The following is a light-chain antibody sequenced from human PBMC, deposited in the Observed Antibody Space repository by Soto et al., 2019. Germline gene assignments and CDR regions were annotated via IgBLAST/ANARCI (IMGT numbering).Light chain of an antibody. J-gene: IGKJ1*01. V-gene: IGKV2D-29*02. CDR2: EVS. Sequence: DIVMTQTPLSLSVTPGQPASISCKSSQSLLHTDGKTYLYWYLQKPGQSPQLLIYEVSKRFSGVPDRFSGSGSGTDFTLRISRVEAEDVGVYYCMQSIQVPWTFGQGTKVEIK. CDR1: QSLLHTDGKTY. CDR3: MQSIQVPWT.